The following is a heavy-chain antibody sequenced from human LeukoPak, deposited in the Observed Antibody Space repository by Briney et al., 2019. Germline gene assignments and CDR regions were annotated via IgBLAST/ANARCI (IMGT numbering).Heavy chain of an antibody. CDR2: IIPIFGTA. Sequence: ASVKVSCKASGGTFSSYAISWVRQATGQGLEWMGGIIPIFGTANYAQKFQGRVTITADKSTSTAYMELSSLRSEDTAVYYCAKEFDYYDSTAIDYWGQGTLVTVSS. CDR1: GGTFSSYA. V-gene: IGHV1-69*06. D-gene: IGHD3-22*01. J-gene: IGHJ4*02. CDR3: AKEFDYYDSTAIDY.